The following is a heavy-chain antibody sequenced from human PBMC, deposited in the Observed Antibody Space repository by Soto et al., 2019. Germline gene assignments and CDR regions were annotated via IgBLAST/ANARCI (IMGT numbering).Heavy chain of an antibody. Sequence: EVQLVESGGGLVKPGGSLRLSCAASGFTFSSYSMNWVRQAPGKGLEWVSSISSSSSYIYYADSAKGRFTISRDNAKNSLYLQMNSLRAEDTAVYYCARAKYYYDSHTGGWFDPWGQGTLVTVSS. D-gene: IGHD3-22*01. CDR3: ARAKYYYDSHTGGWFDP. CDR1: GFTFSSYS. CDR2: ISSSSSYI. V-gene: IGHV3-21*01. J-gene: IGHJ5*02.